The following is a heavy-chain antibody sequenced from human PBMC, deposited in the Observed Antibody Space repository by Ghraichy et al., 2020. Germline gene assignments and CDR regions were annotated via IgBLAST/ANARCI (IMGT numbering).Heavy chain of an antibody. CDR1: GFTFSSYS. CDR2: ISSSSSYI. V-gene: IGHV3-21*01. Sequence: GGSLRLSCAASGFTFSSYSMNWVRQAPGKGLEWVSSISSSSSYIYYADSVKGRFTISRDNAKNSLYLQMNSLRAEDTAVYYCARFEGGYSYGRDDYWGQGTLVTVSS. D-gene: IGHD5-18*01. J-gene: IGHJ4*02. CDR3: ARFEGGYSYGRDDY.